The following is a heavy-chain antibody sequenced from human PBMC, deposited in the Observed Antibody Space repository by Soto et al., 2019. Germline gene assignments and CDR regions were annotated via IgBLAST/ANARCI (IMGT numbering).Heavy chain of an antibody. J-gene: IGHJ4*02. CDR2: INAGNGNT. CDR3: ASGSGWVCRDDY. Sequence: ASVKVSCKASGYTFTSYAMHWVRQAPGQRLEWMGWINAGNGNTKYSQKFQGRVTITRDTSASTAYMELSSLRSEDTAVYYCASGSGWVCRDDYWGQGTLVTVSS. CDR1: GYTFTSYA. D-gene: IGHD3-22*01. V-gene: IGHV1-3*01.